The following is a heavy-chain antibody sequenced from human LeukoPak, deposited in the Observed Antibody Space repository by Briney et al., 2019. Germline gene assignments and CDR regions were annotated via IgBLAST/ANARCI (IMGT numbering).Heavy chain of an antibody. CDR1: GFTFSDYY. CDR3: ARDGTRGYSYDPDAFDI. CDR2: ISSSGSTI. V-gene: IGHV3-11*01. D-gene: IGHD5-18*01. Sequence: GGSLRLSCAASGFTFSDYYMSWIRQAPGKGLEWVSYISSSGSTIYYADSVKGRFTISRDNAKNSLYLQMNSLRAEDTAVYYCARDGTRGYSYDPDAFDIWGQGTMVTVSS. J-gene: IGHJ3*02.